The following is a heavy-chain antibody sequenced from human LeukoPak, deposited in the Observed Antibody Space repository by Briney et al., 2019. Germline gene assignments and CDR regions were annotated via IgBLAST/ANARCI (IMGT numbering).Heavy chain of an antibody. Sequence: PSETLSLTCTVSGGSISSYYWSWIRQPPGKGLEWIGYIYYSGSTNYNPSLKSRVTISVDTSKNQFSLKLSSVTAADTAVYYCARGREDYYDSSGYYLLPGAFDIWGQGTMVTVSS. CDR1: GGSISSYY. J-gene: IGHJ3*02. V-gene: IGHV4-59*01. D-gene: IGHD3-22*01. CDR2: IYYSGST. CDR3: ARGREDYYDSSGYYLLPGAFDI.